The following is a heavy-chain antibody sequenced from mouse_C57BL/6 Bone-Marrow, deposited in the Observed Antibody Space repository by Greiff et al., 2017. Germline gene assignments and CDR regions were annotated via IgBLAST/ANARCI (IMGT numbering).Heavy chain of an antibody. Sequence: QVQLQQPGAELVMPGASVKLSCKASGYTFTSYWMHWVKQRPGQGLAWIGEIDPSASYTNYNQKFKGKSTLTVDQSSSTAYMQLSSLTSEDSAVYYCARLGFAYWGQGTLVTVSA. CDR2: IDPSASYT. V-gene: IGHV1-69*01. CDR1: GYTFTSYW. CDR3: ARLGFAY. J-gene: IGHJ3*01.